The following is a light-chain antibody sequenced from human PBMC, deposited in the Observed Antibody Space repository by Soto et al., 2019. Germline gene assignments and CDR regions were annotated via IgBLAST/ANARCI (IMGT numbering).Light chain of an antibody. V-gene: IGLV1-40*01. CDR3: QSYYSSLSAYV. CDR1: SSNIGAGYP. Sequence: QSVLTQPPSVSGAPGQRITISCTGSSSNIGAGYPIHWYQQLPGTAPRLLIFGNTIRPSGVPARFSGSRSGLAITGLQAEDEADYYCQSYYSSLSAYVFGAGTKLTVL. CDR2: GNT. J-gene: IGLJ1*01.